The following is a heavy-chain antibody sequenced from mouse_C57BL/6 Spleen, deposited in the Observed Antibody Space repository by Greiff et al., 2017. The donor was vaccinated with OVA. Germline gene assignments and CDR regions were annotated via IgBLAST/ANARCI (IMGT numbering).Heavy chain of an antibody. CDR2: ISDGGSYT. D-gene: IGHD2-4*01. Sequence: EVQLVESGGGLVKPGGSLKLSCAASGFTFSSYAMSWVRQTPEQRLEWVATISDGGSYTYYPDNVKGRFTISRDKAKNNLYLQMSHLKSEDTAMYDCARDQGLPLAKDYWGQGTSVTVSS. CDR3: ARDQGLPLAKDY. CDR1: GFTFSSYA. V-gene: IGHV5-4*01. J-gene: IGHJ4*01.